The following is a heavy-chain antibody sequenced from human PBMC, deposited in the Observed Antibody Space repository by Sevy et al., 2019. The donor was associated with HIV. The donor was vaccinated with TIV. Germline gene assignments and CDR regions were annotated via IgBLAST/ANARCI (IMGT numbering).Heavy chain of an antibody. J-gene: IGHJ6*02. Sequence: GGSLRLSCAASGFTFSSYWMSWVLQAPGKGLEWVANIKQDGSEKYYVDSVKGRFTISRDNAKNSLYLQMNSLRAEDTAVYYCATSLWHYYDSSGYYWGYYGMDVWGQGTTVTVSS. V-gene: IGHV3-7*01. D-gene: IGHD3-22*01. CDR1: GFTFSSYW. CDR3: ATSLWHYYDSSGYYWGYYGMDV. CDR2: IKQDGSEK.